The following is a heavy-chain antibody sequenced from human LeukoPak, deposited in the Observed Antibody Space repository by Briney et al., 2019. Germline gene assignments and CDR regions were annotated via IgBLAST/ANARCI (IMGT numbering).Heavy chain of an antibody. J-gene: IGHJ4*02. D-gene: IGHD2-21*02. Sequence: EASVKVSCKASGYTFTSYDINWVRQATGQGLEWMGWINPNSGGTNYAQKFQGRVTMTRDTSISTAYMELSRLRSDDTAVYYCARSLHGPAYCGGDCGFDYWGQGTLVTVSS. CDR2: INPNSGGT. CDR3: ARSLHGPAYCGGDCGFDY. CDR1: GYTFTSYD. V-gene: IGHV1-2*02.